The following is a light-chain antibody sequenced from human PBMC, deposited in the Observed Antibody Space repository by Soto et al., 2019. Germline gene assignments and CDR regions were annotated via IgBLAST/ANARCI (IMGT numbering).Light chain of an antibody. CDR1: QSIGSW. CDR3: QQYNSYPPN. V-gene: IGKV1-5*01. CDR2: DAS. Sequence: DVQMTQSPSTLSASVGDRLTITCRASQSIGSWLAWYQQKPAKAPKLLIYDASILENGVPSRFSGSGSGTEFALTISSLQADDFAIYYCQQYNSYPPNFGGGTKVDIK. J-gene: IGKJ4*01.